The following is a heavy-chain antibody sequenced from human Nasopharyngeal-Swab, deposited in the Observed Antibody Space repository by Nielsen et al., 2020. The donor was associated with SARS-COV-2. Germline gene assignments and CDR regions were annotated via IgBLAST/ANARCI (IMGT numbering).Heavy chain of an antibody. CDR2: IYYSGST. Sequence: WIRQPPGKGLEWTGYIYYSGSTYYNPSLKSRVTISVDTSKNQFPLKLSSVTAADTAVYYCARVLGEQWLVNYYYYMDVWGKGTTVTVSS. J-gene: IGHJ6*03. D-gene: IGHD6-19*01. V-gene: IGHV4-30-4*01. CDR3: ARVLGEQWLVNYYYYMDV.